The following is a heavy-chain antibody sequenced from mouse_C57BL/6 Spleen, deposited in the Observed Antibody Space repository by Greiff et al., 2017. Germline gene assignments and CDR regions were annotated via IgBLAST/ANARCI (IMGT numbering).Heavy chain of an antibody. CDR1: GYTFTSYG. Sequence: QVQLKESGAELARPGASVKLSCKASGYTFTSYGISWVKQRTGQGLEWIGEIYPRSGNTYYNEKFKGKATLTADKSSRTAYMELRSLTSEDSAVYFCARRSNDYDGYYAMDYWGQGTSGTVSS. J-gene: IGHJ4*01. D-gene: IGHD2-4*01. V-gene: IGHV1-81*01. CDR2: IYPRSGNT. CDR3: ARRSNDYDGYYAMDY.